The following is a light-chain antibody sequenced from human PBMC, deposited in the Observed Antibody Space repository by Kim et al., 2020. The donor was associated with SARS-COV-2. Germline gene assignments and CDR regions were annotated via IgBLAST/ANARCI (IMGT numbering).Light chain of an antibody. V-gene: IGLV4-69*02. CDR1: SGYSSYT. Sequence: QPVLTQSPSASASLGASVKLTCTLSSGYSSYTIAWHQQQPEKGPRYLMQLKSDGSHSKGDGIPDRFSGSSSGAERYLTISSLQSEDEADYYCQTWVTGAWVFGGGTKLTVL. J-gene: IGLJ3*02. CDR2: LKSDGSH. CDR3: QTWVTGAWV.